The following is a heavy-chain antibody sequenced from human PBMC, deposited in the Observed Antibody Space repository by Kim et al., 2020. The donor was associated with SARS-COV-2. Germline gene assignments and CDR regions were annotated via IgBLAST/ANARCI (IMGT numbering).Heavy chain of an antibody. CDR3: ARVLAQLELLGY. CDR1: GYTFTGYY. CDR2: INPNSGGT. V-gene: IGHV1-2*06. Sequence: ASVKVSCKASGYTFTGYYMHWVRQAPGQGLEWMGRINPNSGGTNYVQKFQGRVTMTRDTSISTAYMELSRLRSDDTAVYYCARVLAQLELLGYWGQGTLVTVSS. D-gene: IGHD1-7*01. J-gene: IGHJ4*02.